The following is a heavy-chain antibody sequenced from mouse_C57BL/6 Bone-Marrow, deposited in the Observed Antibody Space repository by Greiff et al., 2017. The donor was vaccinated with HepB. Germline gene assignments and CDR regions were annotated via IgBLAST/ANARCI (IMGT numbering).Heavy chain of an antibody. CDR3: ARRSPYYSNYGENYFDY. CDR1: GYTFTDYN. J-gene: IGHJ2*01. V-gene: IGHV1-18*01. D-gene: IGHD2-5*01. Sequence: VQLQQSGPELVKPGASVKIPCKASGYTFTDYNMDWVKQSHGKSLEWIGDINPNNGGTIYNQKFKGKATLTVDKSSSTAYMELRSLTSEDTAVYYCARRSPYYSNYGENYFDYWGQGTTLTVSS. CDR2: INPNNGGT.